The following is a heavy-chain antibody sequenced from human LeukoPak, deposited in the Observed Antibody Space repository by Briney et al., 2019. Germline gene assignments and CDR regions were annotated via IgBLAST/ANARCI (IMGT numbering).Heavy chain of an antibody. D-gene: IGHD3/OR15-3a*01. J-gene: IGHJ4*02. V-gene: IGHV3-7*01. CDR2: IKQDGGER. Sequence: TGGSLRLSCAASGFTFSSYWMTWVRQPPGKGLEWVANIKQDGGERYYVDSVRGRFTISRDNSKNSLYLQMNSLRAEDTAVYYCVRDGRPLDYWGQGTLVIVS. CDR3: VRDGRPLDY. CDR1: GFTFSSYW.